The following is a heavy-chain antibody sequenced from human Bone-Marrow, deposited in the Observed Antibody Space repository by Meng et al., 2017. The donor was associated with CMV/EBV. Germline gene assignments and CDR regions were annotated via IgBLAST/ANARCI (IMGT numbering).Heavy chain of an antibody. CDR1: GYTFTGYY. CDR2: IIPIVAIT. Sequence: QVQLVQSGAEVKKPGASVTVSCKASGYTFTGYYLHWVRQAPGQGLEWMGRIIPIVAITNYAQRFQGRVTMTADKATSTAYMELSSLSSEDTAVYYCARDSMTDAFDFWGQGTMVTVSS. CDR3: ARDSMTDAFDF. V-gene: IGHV1-69*09. J-gene: IGHJ3*01.